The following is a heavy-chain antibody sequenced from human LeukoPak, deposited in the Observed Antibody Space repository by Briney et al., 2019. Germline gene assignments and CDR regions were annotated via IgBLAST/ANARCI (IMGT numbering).Heavy chain of an antibody. V-gene: IGHV3-49*03. D-gene: IGHD3-3*01. J-gene: IGHJ4*02. CDR2: IRSKAYGGTT. Sequence: GGSLRLSCTASGFTFGDYAVSWFRQAPGKGLEWVGFIRSKAYGGTTEYAASVKGRFNISRDESKSIAYMQMNSLKTEDTAVYYCTRDLRITIFGVVISPLDYWGQGTLVTVSS. CDR3: TRDLRITIFGVVISPLDY. CDR1: GFTFGDYA.